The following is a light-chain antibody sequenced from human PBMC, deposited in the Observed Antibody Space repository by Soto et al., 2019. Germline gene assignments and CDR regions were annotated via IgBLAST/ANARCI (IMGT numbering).Light chain of an antibody. CDR3: AAWDDSLNGVV. CDR2: YNN. CDR1: SSNIGSNN. V-gene: IGLV1-44*01. J-gene: IGLJ2*01. Sequence: QAVLTQPPSASGTPGQRVTFSCSGSSSNIGSNNVNWYQQLPGTAPKLLIYYNNHRPSGVPERFSGSKSGTSASLAISGLQSEDEANYYCAAWDDSLNGVVFGGGTQLTVL.